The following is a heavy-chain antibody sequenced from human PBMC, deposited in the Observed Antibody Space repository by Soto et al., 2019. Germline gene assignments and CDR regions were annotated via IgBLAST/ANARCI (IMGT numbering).Heavy chain of an antibody. Sequence: SETLSLTXTVSGGSISSGGYYWSWIRQHPGKGLEWIGYIYYSGSTYYNPSLKSRVTISVDTSKNQFSLKLSSVTAADTAVYYCASGVVVITIRGVSYYYYGMDVWGQGTTVTVSS. CDR3: ASGVVVITIRGVSYYYYGMDV. CDR2: IYYSGST. V-gene: IGHV4-31*02. D-gene: IGHD3-22*01. CDR1: GGSISSGGYY. J-gene: IGHJ6*02.